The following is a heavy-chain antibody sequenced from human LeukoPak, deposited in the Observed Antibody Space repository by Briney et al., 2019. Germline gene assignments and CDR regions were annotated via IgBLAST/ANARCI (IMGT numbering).Heavy chain of an antibody. CDR1: GGSISSNNW. J-gene: IGHJ6*02. CDR2: IYHSGST. V-gene: IGHV4-4*02. CDR3: ASRIAAAGKYGMDV. D-gene: IGHD6-13*01. Sequence: SGTLSLTCAVSGGSISSNNWWWSWVRQPPGKGLEWIGEIYHSGSTNYNPSLKSRVTISVDKSKNQFSLKLSSVTAADTAVYYCASRIAAAGKYGMDVWGQGTTVTVSS.